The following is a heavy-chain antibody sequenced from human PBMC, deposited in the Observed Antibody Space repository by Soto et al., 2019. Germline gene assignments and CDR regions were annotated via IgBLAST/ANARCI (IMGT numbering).Heavy chain of an antibody. Sequence: PAGSLRLSCAASGFTFSSYSMNWVRQAPGKGLEWVSSISSSSSYIYYADSVKGRFTISRDNAKNSLYLQMNSLRAEDTAVYYCARVLLPDDGSGDPYWGQGTLVTVSS. D-gene: IGHD3-22*01. CDR3: ARVLLPDDGSGDPY. J-gene: IGHJ4*02. CDR2: ISSSSSYI. CDR1: GFTFSSYS. V-gene: IGHV3-21*01.